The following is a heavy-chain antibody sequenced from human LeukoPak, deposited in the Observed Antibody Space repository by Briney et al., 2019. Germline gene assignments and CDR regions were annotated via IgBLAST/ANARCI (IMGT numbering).Heavy chain of an antibody. Sequence: SETLSLTCTVSGGSISSYYWSWIRQPAGKGLEWIGRIYTSGSTSGNTIYNPSLMSRVTMSVDTSKNQFSLKLSSVTAADTAVYYCARHVYSYGYVDDAFDIWGQGTMVTVSS. D-gene: IGHD5-18*01. CDR1: GGSISSYY. J-gene: IGHJ3*02. CDR2: IYTSGSTSGNT. CDR3: ARHVYSYGYVDDAFDI. V-gene: IGHV4-4*07.